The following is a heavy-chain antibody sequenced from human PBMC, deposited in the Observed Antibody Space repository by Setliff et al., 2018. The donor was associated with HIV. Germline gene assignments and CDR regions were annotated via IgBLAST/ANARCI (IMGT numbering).Heavy chain of an antibody. CDR3: TRKLAPGHGMDV. Sequence: PGGSLRLSCAASGFMFNIYEMNWVRQAPGKGLEWVSYISSGSVNIFYADSVKGRFTISRDNAKNSLYLQMDSLRVEDTTVYYCTRKLAPGHGMDVWGQGTTVTVSS. V-gene: IGHV3-48*03. CDR2: ISSGSVNI. CDR1: GFMFNIYE. J-gene: IGHJ6*02. D-gene: IGHD3-3*02.